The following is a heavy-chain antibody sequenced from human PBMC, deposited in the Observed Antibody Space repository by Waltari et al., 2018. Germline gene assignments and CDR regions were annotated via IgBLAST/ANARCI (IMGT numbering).Heavy chain of an antibody. J-gene: IGHJ4*02. CDR1: GGTFSSYT. D-gene: IGHD3-22*01. Sequence: QVKLVQSRAEVKKPGSSVKVSCKASGGTFSSYTISWVRQAPGQGIEWMGRIVPILGKAKYGKKFQGRVTITAKKSTSTDYMELSSLRSDDKAVYYWAGDINYYDSSGPWGWGQGSLVTVSS. V-gene: IGHV1-69*08. CDR3: AGDINYYDSSGPWG. CDR2: IVPILGKA.